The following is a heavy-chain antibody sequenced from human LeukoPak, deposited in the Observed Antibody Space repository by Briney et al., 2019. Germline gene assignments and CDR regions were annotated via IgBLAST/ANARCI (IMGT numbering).Heavy chain of an antibody. CDR1: GGTFSSYA. CDR2: IIPIFGTA. D-gene: IGHD3-10*01. CDR3: ARDGVRISNWFDP. Sequence: SVKVSCKASGGTFSSYAISWVRQAPGQGLEWMGGIIPIFGTANYAQKFQGRVTITADESTSTAYMELSSLRSDDTAVYYCARDGVRISNWFDPWGQGTLVTVSS. V-gene: IGHV1-69*13. J-gene: IGHJ5*02.